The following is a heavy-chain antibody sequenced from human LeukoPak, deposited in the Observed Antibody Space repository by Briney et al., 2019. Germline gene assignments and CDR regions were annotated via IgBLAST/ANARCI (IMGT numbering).Heavy chain of an antibody. J-gene: IGHJ5*02. CDR2: IIPILGIA. CDR3: ASLPSYDYSST. Sequence: GSSVKVSCKASRGTFSSYAISWVRQAPGQGLEWMGRIIPILGIANYAQKFQGRVTITADKSTSTAYMELSSLRSEDTAVYYCASLPSYDYSSTWGQGTLVTVSS. CDR1: RGTFSSYA. V-gene: IGHV1-69*04. D-gene: IGHD4-4*01.